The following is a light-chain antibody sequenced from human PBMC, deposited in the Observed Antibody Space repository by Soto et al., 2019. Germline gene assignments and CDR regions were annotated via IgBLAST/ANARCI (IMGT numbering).Light chain of an antibody. J-gene: IGKJ2*01. Sequence: EIVLTQSPATLSLSPGERATLSCRASQSVSSYLAWYQQKPGQAPRLLIYDASNRATGIPARFSGSGSGTDFTLTISSLEPEDFAVYYCQYYGGYYGSSPRYTFGQGTKLDIK. CDR3: QYYGGYYGSSPRYT. CDR1: QSVSSY. V-gene: IGKV3-11*01. CDR2: DAS.